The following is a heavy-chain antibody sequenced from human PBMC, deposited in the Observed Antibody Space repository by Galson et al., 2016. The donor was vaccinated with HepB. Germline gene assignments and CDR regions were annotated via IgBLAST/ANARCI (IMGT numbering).Heavy chain of an antibody. J-gene: IGHJ5*01. CDR2: IYHSGTS. Sequence: SETLSLTCAVSGASINTSNWWTWVRQAPGNGLEWIGEIYHSGTSNINPSLLSRFTMSVDNSRNHFSLNLNSVTAADTAVYYCARASVVPGARMVFDSWGQGILVTVSS. CDR3: ARASVVPGARMVFDS. CDR1: GASINTSNW. V-gene: IGHV4-4*02. D-gene: IGHD2-2*01.